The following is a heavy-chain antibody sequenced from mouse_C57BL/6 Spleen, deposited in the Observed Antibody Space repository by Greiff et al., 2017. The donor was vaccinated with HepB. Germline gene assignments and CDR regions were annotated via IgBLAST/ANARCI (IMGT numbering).Heavy chain of an antibody. Sequence: EVQLVESGGGLVKPGGSLKLSCAASGFTFSDYGMHWVRQAPEKGLEWVAYISSGSSTIYYADTVKGRFTISRDNAKNTLFLQMTSLRSEDTAMYYCARRSITTVVVPYWYFDVWGTGTTVTVSS. D-gene: IGHD1-1*01. J-gene: IGHJ1*03. CDR3: ARRSITTVVVPYWYFDV. CDR1: GFTFSDYG. CDR2: ISSGSSTI. V-gene: IGHV5-17*01.